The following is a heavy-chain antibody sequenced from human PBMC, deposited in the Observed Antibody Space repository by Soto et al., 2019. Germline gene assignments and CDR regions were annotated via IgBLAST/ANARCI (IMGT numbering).Heavy chain of an antibody. Sequence: EVQLVESGGGLVKAGGSLRLFCTASGFTFRNYNMNWVRQAQGKGLEWVSSISTGGAYMFYADSVKGRFTISRDNAHNSLFLQIDSPRAADTAVYYCARDIASPGGDYFDSWGQGTLVTVSS. V-gene: IGHV3-21*06. J-gene: IGHJ4*02. CDR3: ARDIASPGGDYFDS. D-gene: IGHD2-21*01. CDR2: ISTGGAYM. CDR1: GFTFRNYN.